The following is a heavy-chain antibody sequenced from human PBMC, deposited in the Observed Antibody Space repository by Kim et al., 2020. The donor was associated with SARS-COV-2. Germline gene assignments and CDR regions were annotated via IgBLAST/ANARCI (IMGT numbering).Heavy chain of an antibody. J-gene: IGHJ4*02. CDR3: ARDGGSTWGGNDY. Sequence: GGSLRLSCAASGFTFSSYRMGWVRQAPGKGLEWVSSISSGSEYVWYADSVRGRFTISRDNAKNSLYLQMNSLRAEDTTVYYCARDGGSTWGGNDYWGRGTLVTVSS. CDR2: ISSGSEYV. V-gene: IGHV3-21*01. CDR1: GFTFSSYR. D-gene: IGHD6-13*01.